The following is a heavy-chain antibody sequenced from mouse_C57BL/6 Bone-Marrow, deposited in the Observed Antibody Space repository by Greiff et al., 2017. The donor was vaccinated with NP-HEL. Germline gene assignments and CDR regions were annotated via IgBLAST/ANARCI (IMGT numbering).Heavy chain of an antibody. J-gene: IGHJ1*03. CDR3: ARSGGNYRGYFDV. V-gene: IGHV1-55*01. CDR2: IYPGSGST. Sequence: QVQLQQPGAELVKPGASVKMSCKASGYTFTSYWITWVKQRPGQGLEWIGDIYPGSGSTNYNGKFKSKATLTVDTSSSTAYMQLSSLTSEDSAVYHCARSGGNYRGYFDVWGTGTTVTVSS. D-gene: IGHD2-1*01. CDR1: GYTFTSYW.